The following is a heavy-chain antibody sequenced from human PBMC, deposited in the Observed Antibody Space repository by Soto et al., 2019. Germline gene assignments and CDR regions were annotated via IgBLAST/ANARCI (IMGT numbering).Heavy chain of an antibody. J-gene: IGHJ4*02. CDR1: NDSISTYY. CDR3: ARPGRDWGALHY. V-gene: IGHV4-59*08. D-gene: IGHD7-27*01. CDR2: IYYSGST. Sequence: QVQLQESGPGLVKPSETLSLTCTVSNDSISTYYWTWIRQPPGKGLEWIGFIYYSGSTNYNPSSQSRVTITVETSKNKFSLKMNSVTAADTDVYYCARPGRDWGALHYWGQGTLVTVSS.